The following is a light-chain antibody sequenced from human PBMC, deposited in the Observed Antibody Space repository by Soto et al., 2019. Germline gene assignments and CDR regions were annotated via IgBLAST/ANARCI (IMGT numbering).Light chain of an antibody. CDR3: QQYGGSPLYT. CDR1: QSVSSSD. CDR2: GAS. Sequence: IVLTQSPGTLSLSPGDRATLSCRASQSVSSSDLAWYQQKPGQAPRLLIYGASTRATGIPDRFSGSGSGTDFTLTTSRLAPEDFAVYYCQQYGGSPLYTFGQGTKLEIK. J-gene: IGKJ2*01. V-gene: IGKV3-20*01.